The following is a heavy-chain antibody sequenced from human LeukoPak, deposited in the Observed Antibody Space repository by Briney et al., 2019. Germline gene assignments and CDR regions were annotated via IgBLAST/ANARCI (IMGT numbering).Heavy chain of an antibody. D-gene: IGHD4-17*01. CDR2: IYHSGST. CDR1: GGSISSSGYF. V-gene: IGHV4-39*07. J-gene: IGHJ6*02. CDR3: ARDFSDGDYFGYYGMDV. Sequence: SETLSLTCTVSGGSISSSGYFWGWIRQPPGKGLHWIGSIYHSGSTYYNPSLKSRVTISVDTSKNQFSLKLSSVTAADTAVYYCARDFSDGDYFGYYGMDVWGQGTTVTVSS.